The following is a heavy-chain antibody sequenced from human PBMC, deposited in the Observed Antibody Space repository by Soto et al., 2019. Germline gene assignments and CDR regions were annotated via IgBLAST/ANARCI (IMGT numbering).Heavy chain of an antibody. CDR3: AKDKAGGGSVDY. D-gene: IGHD2-15*01. CDR2: ISYDGSNK. CDR1: GFTFSSYG. J-gene: IGHJ4*02. Sequence: QVQLVESGGGVVQPGRSLRLSCAACGFTFSSYGMHCVRQAPGKGLEWVAVISYDGSNKNYADSVKGRFTISRDNSKNTLYVQLNSLRAEDTAVYYCAKDKAGGGSVDYWGQGTLVTVSS. V-gene: IGHV3-30*18.